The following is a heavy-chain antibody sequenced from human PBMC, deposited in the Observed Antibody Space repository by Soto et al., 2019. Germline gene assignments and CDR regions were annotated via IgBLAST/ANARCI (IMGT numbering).Heavy chain of an antibody. D-gene: IGHD6-13*01. Sequence: ASVKVSCKVSGYTLTELSMHWVRQAPGKGLEWMGGFDPEDGETIYAQKFQGRVTMTEDTSTDTAYMELSSLRSEDTAVYYCATGIAAAGTGGGAYYYSMDVWGKGTTVTLSS. CDR2: FDPEDGET. CDR1: GYTLTELS. J-gene: IGHJ6*03. CDR3: ATGIAAAGTGGGAYYYSMDV. V-gene: IGHV1-24*01.